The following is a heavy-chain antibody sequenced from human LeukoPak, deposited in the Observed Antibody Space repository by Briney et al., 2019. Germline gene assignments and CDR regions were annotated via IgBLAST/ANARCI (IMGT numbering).Heavy chain of an antibody. Sequence: GASVKVSCKASGYTFTGYYMHWVRQAPGQGLEWMGWINPNSGGTNYAQKFQDRVTMTRDTSIRTAYMELSSLRSDDTAVYYCARANMVRGVGLFFDRNWFDPWGQGTLVTVSS. V-gene: IGHV1-2*02. J-gene: IGHJ5*02. D-gene: IGHD3-10*01. CDR2: INPNSGGT. CDR3: ARANMVRGVGLFFDRNWFDP. CDR1: GYTFTGYY.